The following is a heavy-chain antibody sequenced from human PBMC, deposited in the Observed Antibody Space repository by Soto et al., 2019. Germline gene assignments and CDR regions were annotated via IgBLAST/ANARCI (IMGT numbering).Heavy chain of an antibody. CDR3: ARELDYYGMDV. CDR1: GGAIISYY. Sequence: SETLSLTCTVSGGAIISYYCILIRHPPGKGLEWIGYIYYSGSTNYNPSLKSRVTISVDTSKNQFSLKLSSVTAADTAVYYCARELDYYGMDVWGQGTTVTVSS. J-gene: IGHJ6*02. CDR2: IYYSGST. V-gene: IGHV4-59*01.